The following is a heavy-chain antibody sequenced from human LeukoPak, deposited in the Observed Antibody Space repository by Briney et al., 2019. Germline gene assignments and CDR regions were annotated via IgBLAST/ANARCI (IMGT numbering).Heavy chain of an antibody. CDR1: GFTVSSNY. CDR2: IYSGGST. J-gene: IGHJ4*02. CDR3: AREGHRGLRDFDY. D-gene: IGHD2-21*01. V-gene: IGHV3-66*01. Sequence: GGSLRLSCAASGFTVSSNYMSWVRQAPGKGLEWVSVIYSGGSTYYADSVKGRFTISRDNSKNTLYLQMNSLRAEDTAVYYCAREGHRGLRDFDYWGQGTLVTVSS.